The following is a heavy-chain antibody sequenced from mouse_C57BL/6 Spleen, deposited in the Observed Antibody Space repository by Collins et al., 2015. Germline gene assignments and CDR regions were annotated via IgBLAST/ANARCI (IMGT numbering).Heavy chain of an antibody. J-gene: IGHJ3*01. CDR2: ILPGSGGT. V-gene: IGHV1-9*01. CDR3: ASLYSNYGGFFAY. CDR1: GYTFTGYW. D-gene: IGHD2-5*01. Sequence: MKPGASVKLSCKATGYTFTGYWIEWVKQRPGHGLEWIGEILPGSGGTNYNEKFKGKATFTADTSSNTAYMQLSSLTTEDSAIYYCASLYSNYGGFFAYWGQGTLVTVSA.